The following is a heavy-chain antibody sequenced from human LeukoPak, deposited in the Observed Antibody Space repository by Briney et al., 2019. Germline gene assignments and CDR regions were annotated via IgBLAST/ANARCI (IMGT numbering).Heavy chain of an antibody. CDR1: GFTFSSYW. Sequence: GGSLRLFCAASGFTFSSYWMSWVRQAPGKGLEWVANIKQDGSEKYYVDSVEGRFTISRDNAKNSLYLQMNSLRAEDTAVYYCTSYYDYVWGSYRDDAFDIWGQGTMVTVSS. D-gene: IGHD3-16*02. J-gene: IGHJ3*02. V-gene: IGHV3-7*01. CDR3: TSYYDYVWGSYRDDAFDI. CDR2: IKQDGSEK.